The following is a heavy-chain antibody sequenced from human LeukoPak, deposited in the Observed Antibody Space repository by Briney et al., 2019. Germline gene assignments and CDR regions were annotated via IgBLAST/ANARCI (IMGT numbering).Heavy chain of an antibody. CDR2: IKQDGSEK. CDR3: ARAPMYSNPDY. V-gene: IGHV3-7*01. CDR1: XXXFSSYW. Sequence: GGSLRLSCAXXXXXFSSYWMSWVRQAPGKGLEWVANIKQDGSEKYYVDSVKGRFTISRDNAKNSLYLQMNSLRAEDTAVYYCARAPMYSNPDYWGQGTLVTVSS. D-gene: IGHD4-11*01. J-gene: IGHJ4*02.